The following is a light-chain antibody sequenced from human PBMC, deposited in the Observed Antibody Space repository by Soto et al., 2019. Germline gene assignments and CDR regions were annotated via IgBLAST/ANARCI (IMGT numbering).Light chain of an antibody. Sequence: EIVLTQSPSTLSLSPGDRATLSCRASQSLSRYFLAWYQQKPGQAPRLLIYDASNRATGVPDRFSGSGSGTDFTLTISRLESEDFAVDHCQQYEKSPLTFGGGTKVDIK. CDR1: QSLSRYF. CDR2: DAS. J-gene: IGKJ4*01. CDR3: QQYEKSPLT. V-gene: IGKV3-20*01.